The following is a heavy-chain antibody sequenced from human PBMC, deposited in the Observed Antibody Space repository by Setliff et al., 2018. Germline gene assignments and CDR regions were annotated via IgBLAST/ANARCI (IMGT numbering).Heavy chain of an antibody. V-gene: IGHV1-18*01. CDR2: ISAYNGDT. CDR3: ARGGYGGYHEALDI. Sequence: GASVKVSCKTSGYPFTHQGISWVRQAPGHGLEWMGWISAYNGDTNFIQKFHDRVTMTTDRSTSTAYMELRSLGSDDTAMYYCARGGYGGYHEALDIWGQGTMVTVSS. CDR1: GYPFTHQG. D-gene: IGHD5-12*01. J-gene: IGHJ3*02.